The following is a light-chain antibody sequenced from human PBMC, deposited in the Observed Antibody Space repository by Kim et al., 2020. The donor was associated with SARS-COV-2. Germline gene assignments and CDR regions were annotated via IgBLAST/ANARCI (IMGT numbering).Light chain of an antibody. V-gene: IGLV3-21*04. CDR2: YDS. CDR1: NIGSKS. CDR3: QVWDSSSGYWV. J-gene: IGLJ3*02. Sequence: APGKTARIYCGGNNIGSKSVLWYQQKPGQAPVLVIYYDSDRPSGIPERFSGSNSGNTATLTISRVEAGDEADYYCQVWDSSSGYWVLGGGTKLT.